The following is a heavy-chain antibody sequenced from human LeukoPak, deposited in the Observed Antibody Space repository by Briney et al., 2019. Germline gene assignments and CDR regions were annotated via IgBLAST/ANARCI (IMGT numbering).Heavy chain of an antibody. V-gene: IGHV3-23*01. D-gene: IGHD3-3*01. CDR3: AKFYYDFWTGYGYYFDY. Sequence: GGSLRLSCPASGFAFSSYAMSWVRQAPGKGLEWVSAISGSGGSIYYADSVKGRFTISRDNSKNTVYLQMSSLRIEDTAVYYCAKFYYDFWTGYGYYFDYWGQGILVTVSS. CDR2: ISGSGGSI. J-gene: IGHJ4*02. CDR1: GFAFSSYA.